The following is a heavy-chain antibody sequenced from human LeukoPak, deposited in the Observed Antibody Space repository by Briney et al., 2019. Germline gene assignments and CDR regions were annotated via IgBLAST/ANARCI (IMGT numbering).Heavy chain of an antibody. CDR2: IWNDGSNK. D-gene: IGHD6-13*01. CDR1: GFTFSSCG. CDR3: ARYVIAAAAHNLFDL. Sequence: GGSLRLSCAASGFTFSSCGMHWVRQAPGKGLEWVAVIWNDGSNKYYADSVKGRFTISRDNSKNTLYLQMNSLRAEDTAVYYCARYVIAAAAHNLFDLWGQGTLVTVSS. J-gene: IGHJ5*02. V-gene: IGHV3-33*08.